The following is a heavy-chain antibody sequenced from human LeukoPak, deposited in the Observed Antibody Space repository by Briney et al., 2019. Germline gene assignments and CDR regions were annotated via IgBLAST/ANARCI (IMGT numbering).Heavy chain of an antibody. Sequence: SQTLSLTCTVSGGSISSGGYYWSWIRQPPGKGLEWIGYIYHSGSTYYNPSLKGRVTISVDRSKNQFSLKLSSVTAADTAVYYCARSPPLGVDYWGQGVLLTVSA. CDR2: IYHSGST. CDR1: GGSISSGGYY. D-gene: IGHD3-16*01. CDR3: ARSPPLGVDY. V-gene: IGHV4-30-2*01. J-gene: IGHJ4*02.